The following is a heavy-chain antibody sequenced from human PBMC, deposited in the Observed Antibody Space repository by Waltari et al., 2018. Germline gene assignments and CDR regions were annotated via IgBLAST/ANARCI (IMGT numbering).Heavy chain of an antibody. CDR1: GFTFDDSA. J-gene: IGHJ4*02. D-gene: IGHD2-2*01. CDR2: ISFNMGSI. CDR3: AKGDCSSTSCNIDY. Sequence: EVQLVESGGGLVQPGRSLRLSWAASGFTFDDSAMHRVRQAPGKGLEWVSSISFNMGSIGYADSVKGRFTISRDNAKNSLYLQMNSLRAEDTALYYCAKGDCSSTSCNIDYWGQGTLVTVSS. V-gene: IGHV3-9*01.